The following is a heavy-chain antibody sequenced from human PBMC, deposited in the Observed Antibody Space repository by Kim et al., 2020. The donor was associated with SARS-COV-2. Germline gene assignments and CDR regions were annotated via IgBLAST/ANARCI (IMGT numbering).Heavy chain of an antibody. CDR2: IISSSSTG. Sequence: GGSLRLSCTVSGFNFNSYSMNWVRQAPGKGLEWGSYIISSSSTGDYAGSVRGRFTIARDNAKNSLFLQMNSLRADDTAVYYCARCPLSMTMVRGMITTTLFDYYNMDAWGQGTTVTVAS. V-gene: IGHV3-48*01. CDR1: GFNFNSYS. CDR3: ARCPLSMTMVRGMITTTLFDYYNMDA. J-gene: IGHJ6*02. D-gene: IGHD3-10*01.